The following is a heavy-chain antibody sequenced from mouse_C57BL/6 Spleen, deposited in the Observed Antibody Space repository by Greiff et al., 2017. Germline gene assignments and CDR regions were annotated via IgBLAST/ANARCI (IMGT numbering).Heavy chain of an antibody. J-gene: IGHJ1*03. CDR1: GYTFTDYY. CDR2: INPYNGGT. Sequence: EVQLQQSGPVLVKPGASVKMSCKASGYTFTDYYMNWVKQSHGKSLEWIGVINPYNGGTSYNQKFKGKATLTVDKSSSTAYMQLSSLTSEDSAVYFCASDGSSYVGYFDVWGTGTTVTVSS. V-gene: IGHV1-19*01. CDR3: ASDGSSYVGYFDV. D-gene: IGHD1-1*01.